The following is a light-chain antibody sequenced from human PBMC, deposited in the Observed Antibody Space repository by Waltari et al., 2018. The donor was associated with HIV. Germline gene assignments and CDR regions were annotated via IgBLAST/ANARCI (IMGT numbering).Light chain of an antibody. CDR1: QSISSY. CDR2: AAS. V-gene: IGKV1-39*01. Sequence: DIRMTQSPSSLSASVGDRVTITCRSSQSISSYLNWYQQKPGKAPKLLIYAASSLQSGVPSRCSGSGSGTDFTLTISSLQPEDFATYYCQQSYSTLYTFGQGTKLEI. J-gene: IGKJ2*01. CDR3: QQSYSTLYT.